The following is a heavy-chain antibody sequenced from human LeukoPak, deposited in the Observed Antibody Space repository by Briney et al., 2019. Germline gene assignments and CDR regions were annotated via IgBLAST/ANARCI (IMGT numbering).Heavy chain of an antibody. D-gene: IGHD6-13*01. Sequence: GGSLRLSCAASGFTFSSYAMSWVRQAPGRGLEWVSAISGSGGSTYYADSVKGRFTISRDNSKNTLYLQMNSLRAEDTAVYYCAKVGAAAGTSYLRYFQHWGQGTLVTVSS. CDR1: GFTFSSYA. CDR2: ISGSGGST. J-gene: IGHJ1*01. CDR3: AKVGAAAGTSYLRYFQH. V-gene: IGHV3-23*01.